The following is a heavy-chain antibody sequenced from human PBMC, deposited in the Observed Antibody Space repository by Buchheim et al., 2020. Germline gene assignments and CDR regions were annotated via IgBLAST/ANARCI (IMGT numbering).Heavy chain of an antibody. CDR2: IYYGGST. CDR3: ARQITMVRGLTVNDYYYMDV. CDR1: GGSISNSDSYY. Sequence: QQQLQESGPGLVKPSETLSLTCTVSGGSISNSDSYYWGWIRQPPGKGLEWIGSIYYGGSTYSNPSLKSRVTISVDTSKNQFSLKLSSVTAADTAVYYCARQITMVRGLTVNDYYYMDVWGKGTT. V-gene: IGHV4-39*01. D-gene: IGHD3-10*01. J-gene: IGHJ6*03.